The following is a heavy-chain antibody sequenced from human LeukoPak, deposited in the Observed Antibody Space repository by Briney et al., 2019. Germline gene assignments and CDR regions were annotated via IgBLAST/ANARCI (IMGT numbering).Heavy chain of an antibody. J-gene: IGHJ4*02. CDR3: ARYFWSGYYYFDY. D-gene: IGHD3-3*01. V-gene: IGHV4-38-2*01. CDR1: GYSISSGYY. Sequence: SDTLSLTRAVSGYSISSGYYWAWIRQPPGKGLEWIGSIYHSGTTYHNPSLKSRLTMSVDTSKNRFSLKLSSVTAADTGVYYCARYFWSGYYYFDYWGQGTLVTVSS. CDR2: IYHSGTT.